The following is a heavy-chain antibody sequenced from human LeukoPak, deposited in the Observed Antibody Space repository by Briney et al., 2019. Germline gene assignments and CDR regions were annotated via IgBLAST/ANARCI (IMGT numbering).Heavy chain of an antibody. Sequence: PGGSLRLSCAASGFTFSSYSMNWVRQAPGKGLEWVSSISSSSSYIYYADSVKGRFTISRDNSKNTLYLQMNSLRAEDTAVYYCARVGEYSSSSHDAFDIWGQGTMVTVSS. D-gene: IGHD6-13*01. CDR2: ISSSSSYI. CDR3: ARVGEYSSSSHDAFDI. J-gene: IGHJ3*02. V-gene: IGHV3-21*01. CDR1: GFTFSSYS.